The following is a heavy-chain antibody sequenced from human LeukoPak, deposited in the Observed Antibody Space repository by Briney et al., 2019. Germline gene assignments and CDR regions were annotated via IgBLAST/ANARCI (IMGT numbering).Heavy chain of an antibody. CDR3: ARAPITSPFYFDY. CDR1: GFAFDEHG. J-gene: IGHJ4*02. Sequence: GGSLRVSCTASGFAFDEHGMSWVRQVPGKGLEWGSGINWSGGSTGYADTLRGRFTISRDNAKNSLYLQMDSLRAEDTAWYYCARAPITSPFYFDYWGQGTLVTVSS. D-gene: IGHD2-2*01. V-gene: IGHV3-20*04. CDR2: INWSGGST.